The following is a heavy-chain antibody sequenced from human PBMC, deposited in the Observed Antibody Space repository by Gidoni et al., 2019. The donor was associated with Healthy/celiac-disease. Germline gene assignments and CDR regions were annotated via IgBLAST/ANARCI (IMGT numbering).Heavy chain of an antibody. CDR3: AKGAGELLRVSADY. J-gene: IGHJ4*02. D-gene: IGHD1-26*01. Sequence: VKGRFTISRDNSKNTLYLQMNSLRAEDTAVYYCAKGAGELLRVSADYWGQGTLVTVSS. V-gene: IGHV3-23*01.